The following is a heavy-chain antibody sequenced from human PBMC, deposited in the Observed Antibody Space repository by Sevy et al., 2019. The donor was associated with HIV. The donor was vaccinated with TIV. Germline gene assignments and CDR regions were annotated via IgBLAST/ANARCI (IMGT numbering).Heavy chain of an antibody. D-gene: IGHD6-19*01. CDR3: AKARIPVAVGPAWDQ. CDR1: GFPFSSYA. Sequence: GGSLRLSCAVSGFPFSSYAMSWVRQAPGKGLEWVSTIIGSVSNTYYADSVKGRFTISRDNSKNKLYLQMNILRADDTAVYYCAKARIPVAVGPAWDQWGPGTLVTVSP. J-gene: IGHJ4*02. CDR2: IIGSVSNT. V-gene: IGHV3-23*01.